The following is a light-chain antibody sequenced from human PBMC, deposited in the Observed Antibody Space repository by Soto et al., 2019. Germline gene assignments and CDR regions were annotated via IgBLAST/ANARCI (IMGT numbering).Light chain of an antibody. CDR1: RSNIGRST. CDR3: AAWDDTLSVWV. V-gene: IGLV1-44*01. Sequence: QSVLTQPPSTSGTPGQMVTISCSGSRSNIGRSTVNWYQQRPGTAPKVLVYSTNQRPSGVPDRVSGSKSGTSASLAISGLPSEDEADYYCAAWDDTLSVWVFGGGTKLPVL. CDR2: STN. J-gene: IGLJ3*02.